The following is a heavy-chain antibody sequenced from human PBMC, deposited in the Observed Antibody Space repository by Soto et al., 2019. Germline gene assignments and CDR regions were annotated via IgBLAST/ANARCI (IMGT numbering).Heavy chain of an antibody. CDR3: ARGVGGPVDTWFDP. Sequence: EVQLVESGGGLVQPGGSLRLSCAASGFTFSSYWMHWVRQAPGKGLVWVSRINSDGSSTNYADSVKGRFTISRDNAKNTLYLQMNSLRAEDTAVYYCARGVGGPVDTWFDPWGQGTLVTVSS. D-gene: IGHD2-15*01. V-gene: IGHV3-74*01. CDR1: GFTFSSYW. CDR2: INSDGSST. J-gene: IGHJ5*02.